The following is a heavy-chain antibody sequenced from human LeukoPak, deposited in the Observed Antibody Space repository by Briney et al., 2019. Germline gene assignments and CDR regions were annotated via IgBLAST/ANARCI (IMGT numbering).Heavy chain of an antibody. J-gene: IGHJ4*02. CDR2: IYYSGST. D-gene: IGHD6-13*01. CDR3: ARLSYSSSWPSIDY. Sequence: SETLSLTCTVSGGSISSYYWSWIRQPPGKGLEWIGYIYYSGSTNYNPSLKSRVTISVDTSKNQFSLKLSSVTAADTAVYYCARLSYSSSWPSIDYWDQGTLVTVSS. V-gene: IGHV4-59*01. CDR1: GGSISSYY.